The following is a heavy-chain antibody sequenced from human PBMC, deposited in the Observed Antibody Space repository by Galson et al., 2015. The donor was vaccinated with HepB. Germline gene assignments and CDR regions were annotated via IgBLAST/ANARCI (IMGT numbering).Heavy chain of an antibody. D-gene: IGHD3-22*01. Sequence: SLRLSCEASGFTFSSYSMNWVRQAPGKGLEWVSSISSSSSYIYYADSVKGRFTISRDNAKNSLYLQMNSLRAEDTAVYYCARDGSNSYPERIVVVINDAFDIWGQGTMVTVSS. CDR2: ISSSSSYI. J-gene: IGHJ3*02. CDR1: GFTFSSYS. CDR3: ARDGSNSYPERIVVVINDAFDI. V-gene: IGHV3-21*01.